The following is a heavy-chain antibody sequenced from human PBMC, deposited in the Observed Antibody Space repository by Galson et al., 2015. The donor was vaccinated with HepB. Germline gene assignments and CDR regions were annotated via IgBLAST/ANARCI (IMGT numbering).Heavy chain of an antibody. CDR3: TTLGSVALRLGYCSSTSCPHLEFAFDI. CDR2: IKSKTDGGTT. V-gene: IGHV3-15*01. J-gene: IGHJ3*02. D-gene: IGHD2-2*01. CDR1: GFTFSNAW. Sequence: SLRLSCAASGFTFSNAWMSWVRQAPGKGLEWVGRIKSKTDGGTTDYAAPVKGRFTISRDDSKNTLYLQMNSLKTEDTAVYYCTTLGSVALRLGYCSSTSCPHLEFAFDIWGQGTMVTVSS.